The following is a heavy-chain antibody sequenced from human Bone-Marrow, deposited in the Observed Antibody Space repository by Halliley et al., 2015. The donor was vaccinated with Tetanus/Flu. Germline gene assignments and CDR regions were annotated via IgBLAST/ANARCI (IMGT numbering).Heavy chain of an antibody. CDR2: INHSGST. J-gene: IGHJ6*02. D-gene: IGHD3-16*01. CDR3: AKGDCDGINCFPWYYYYGMHV. V-gene: IGHV4-34*01. Sequence: TLSLTCALYGGSFSGHYWIWLRQSPGKGLEWIGEINHSGSTKHNSSLKSRVAMSIDASKSQSYLKLNSVTAADTGVYYCAKGDCDGINCFPWYYYYGMHVWGQGTTVIVSS. CDR1: GGSFSGHY.